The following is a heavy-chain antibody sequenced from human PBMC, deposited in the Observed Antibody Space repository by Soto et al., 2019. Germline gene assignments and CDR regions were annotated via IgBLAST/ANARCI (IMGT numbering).Heavy chain of an antibody. Sequence: GGSLRLSCAASGFTFSSYGMHWVRQAPGEGLEWVAVIWYDGSSKWYANSVRGRFTLSRDNSKNSLYLQMNSLRAEDTALYYCAKDMVQDPFDPWGQGTLVTVSS. CDR1: GFTFSSYG. D-gene: IGHD3-10*01. CDR3: AKDMVQDPFDP. CDR2: IWYDGSSK. V-gene: IGHV3-30*02. J-gene: IGHJ5*02.